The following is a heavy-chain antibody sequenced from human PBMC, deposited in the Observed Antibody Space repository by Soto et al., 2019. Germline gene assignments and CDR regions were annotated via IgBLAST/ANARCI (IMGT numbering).Heavy chain of an antibody. J-gene: IGHJ4*02. CDR3: GKDRFKGGVWLLDY. Sequence: EVQLLESGGGLVQPGGSLRLSCAASGFTFSSYAMSWVRQAPGKGLEWVSAISGSGGSTYYADYVKGRFTISRDNSKYTLYLHMNSLRAEDPTVYYCGKDRFKGGVWLLDYWGQGTLVTVSS. CDR2: ISGSGGST. CDR1: GFTFSSYA. D-gene: IGHD3-22*01. V-gene: IGHV3-23*01.